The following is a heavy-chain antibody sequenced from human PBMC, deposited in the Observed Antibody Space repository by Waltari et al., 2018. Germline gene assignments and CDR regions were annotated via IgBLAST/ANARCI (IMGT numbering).Heavy chain of an antibody. CDR1: GYSFTSYW. CDR3: ARLDAPYDFWSGYHFFDY. J-gene: IGHJ4*02. D-gene: IGHD3-3*01. Sequence: EVQLVQSGAEVKKPGESLKISCKGSGYSFTSYWIGWVRQLPGKGLEWMGIIYPGDSDTRYSPSFQGQVTISADKSISTAYLQWSSLKASDTAMYYCARLDAPYDFWSGYHFFDYWGQGTLVTVSS. CDR2: IYPGDSDT. V-gene: IGHV5-51*01.